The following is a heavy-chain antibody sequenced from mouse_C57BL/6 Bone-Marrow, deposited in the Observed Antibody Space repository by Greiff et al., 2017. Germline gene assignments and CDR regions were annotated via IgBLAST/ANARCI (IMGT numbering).Heavy chain of an antibody. CDR2: INPYNGGT. V-gene: IGHV1-19*01. CDR3: ARIELLRYFFDY. CDR1: GYTFTDYY. D-gene: IGHD1-1*01. Sequence: EVHLVESGPVLVKPGASVKMSCKASGYTFTDYYMNWVKQSHGKSLEWIGVINPYNGGTSYNQKFKGKATLTVDKSSSTAYMELNSLTSEDSAVYYCARIELLRYFFDYWGQGTTLTVSS. J-gene: IGHJ2*01.